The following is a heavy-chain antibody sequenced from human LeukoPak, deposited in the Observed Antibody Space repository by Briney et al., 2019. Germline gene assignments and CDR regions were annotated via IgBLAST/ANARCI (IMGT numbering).Heavy chain of an antibody. Sequence: PGRSLRLSCAASGFTFDDYAMHWVRQAPGKGLEWVSGISWNSGSIGYADSVKGRFTISRDNAKNSLYLQMNSLRAEDTALYYCAKVSRGYFDYWGQGTLVTVSS. CDR2: ISWNSGSI. CDR1: GFTFDDYA. D-gene: IGHD2/OR15-2a*01. V-gene: IGHV3-9*01. J-gene: IGHJ4*02. CDR3: AKVSRGYFDY.